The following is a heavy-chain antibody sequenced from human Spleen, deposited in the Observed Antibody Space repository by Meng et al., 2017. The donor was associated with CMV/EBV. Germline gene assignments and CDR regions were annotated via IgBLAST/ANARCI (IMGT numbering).Heavy chain of an antibody. CDR3: ARMADYGDYLGAFDI. Sequence: GSLRLSCSVSGGSISGYYWSWIRQPPGKGLEWIGEINHSGSTNYNPSLKSRVTISVDTSKNQFSLKLSSVTAADTAVYYCARMADYGDYLGAFDIWGQGTMVTVSS. D-gene: IGHD4-17*01. J-gene: IGHJ3*02. CDR2: INHSGST. CDR1: GGSISGYY. V-gene: IGHV4-34*01.